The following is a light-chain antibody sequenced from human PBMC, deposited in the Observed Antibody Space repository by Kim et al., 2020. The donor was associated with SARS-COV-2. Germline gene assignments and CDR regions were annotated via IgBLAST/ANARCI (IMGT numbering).Light chain of an antibody. CDR3: LQYSSFPIA. CDR2: DAS. Sequence: DIQMTQSPSSLSASVGDRVTITCRASQGIGSALLWDQQKSGKAPKRLIYDASTLHRGVPSRFIGRGSETEFTLTISSLQPEDSATYYCLQYSSFPIAFGQGTKLVI. V-gene: IGKV1-17*01. CDR1: QGIGSA. J-gene: IGKJ2*01.